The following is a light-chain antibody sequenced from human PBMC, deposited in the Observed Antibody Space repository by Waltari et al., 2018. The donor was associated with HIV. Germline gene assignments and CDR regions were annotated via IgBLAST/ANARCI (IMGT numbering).Light chain of an antibody. CDR2: KVS. V-gene: IGKV2-30*01. CDR3: MQGTHWPPT. CDR1: QSLLYSDGNTY. Sequence: DVVMTQSPLSLPVTLGQPASISCRSSQSLLYSDGNTYLNWFQQRPGQSPRRLIYKVSNRDSGVPDRFSGSGSGTDFTLKISRVEAEDVGVYYCMQGTHWPPTFGLGTKLEIK. J-gene: IGKJ2*01.